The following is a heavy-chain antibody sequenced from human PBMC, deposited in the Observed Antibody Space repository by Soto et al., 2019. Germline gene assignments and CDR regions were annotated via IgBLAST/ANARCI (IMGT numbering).Heavy chain of an antibody. Sequence: SETLSLTCTVSGGSISSGDYYWSWICQPPGKGLEWIGYIYYSGSTYYDPSLKSRVTISVDTSKNQFSLKLSSVTAADTAVYYCARVRVDYYDSSGYYLFDYWGQGTLVTVSS. CDR1: GGSISSGDYY. CDR3: ARVRVDYYDSSGYYLFDY. CDR2: IYYSGST. D-gene: IGHD3-22*01. V-gene: IGHV4-30-4*01. J-gene: IGHJ4*02.